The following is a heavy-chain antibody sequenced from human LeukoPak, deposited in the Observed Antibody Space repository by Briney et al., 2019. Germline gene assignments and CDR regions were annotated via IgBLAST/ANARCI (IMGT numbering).Heavy chain of an antibody. D-gene: IGHD2-15*01. CDR3: ARGGGSHCSGGSCYPLGY. CDR2: IYYSGST. J-gene: IGHJ4*02. CDR1: GGSISSYY. V-gene: IGHV4-59*01. Sequence: PETLSLTCTVSGGSISSYYWSWIRQPPGKGLEWIGYIYYSGSTNYNPSLKSRVTISVDTSKNQFSLKLSSVTAADTAVYYCARGGGSHCSGGSCYPLGYWGQGTLVTVSS.